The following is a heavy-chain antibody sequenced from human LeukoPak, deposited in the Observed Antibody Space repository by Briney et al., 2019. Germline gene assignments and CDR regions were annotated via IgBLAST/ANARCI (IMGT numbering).Heavy chain of an antibody. V-gene: IGHV3-15*01. CDR2: IKSKSDGGTI. Sequence: PGGSLRLSCAGSGFIFTDVWMRWVRQAPGKGLEWVGRIKSKSDGGTIDYAAPVKGRITMSRDDSRKTLSLEMNNLKTEDTGVYYCTTDLDYWGQGTLVTVSS. CDR3: TTDLDY. CDR1: GFIFTDVW. J-gene: IGHJ4*02.